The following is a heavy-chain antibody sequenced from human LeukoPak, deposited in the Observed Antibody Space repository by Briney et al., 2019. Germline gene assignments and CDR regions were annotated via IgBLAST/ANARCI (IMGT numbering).Heavy chain of an antibody. D-gene: IGHD4-17*01. CDR3: VREVTTEGFYHFDY. J-gene: IGHJ4*02. CDR1: GFTFSSSA. V-gene: IGHV3-23*01. CDR2: ITVGGGDT. Sequence: PGGSLRLSCATSGFTFSSSAMTWVRQAPGKGLEWVSTITVGGGDTNYADSVKGRFTISRDNSKNTLYLQMNSLRAEDTAVYYCVREVTTEGFYHFDYWGQGTLVTVSS.